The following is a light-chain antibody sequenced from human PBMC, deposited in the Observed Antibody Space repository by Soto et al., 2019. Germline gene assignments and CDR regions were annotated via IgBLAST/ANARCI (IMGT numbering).Light chain of an antibody. Sequence: DIQMTQSPSSLSASVGDRVIITCRASQTISSYLNWYQQKPGKAPNLLIYAASSLQSGVPSRFSGSGSGTDFTLTISSLQPEDFATYYCQQSYNTPRTFGQGTKVEIK. CDR3: QQSYNTPRT. J-gene: IGKJ1*01. V-gene: IGKV1-39*01. CDR1: QTISSY. CDR2: AAS.